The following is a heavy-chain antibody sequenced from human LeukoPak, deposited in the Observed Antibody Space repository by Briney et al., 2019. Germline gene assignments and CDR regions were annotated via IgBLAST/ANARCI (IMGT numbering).Heavy chain of an antibody. J-gene: IGHJ4*02. CDR2: INHSGST. CDR1: GGSFSGYY. D-gene: IGHD3-22*01. V-gene: IGHV4-34*01. Sequence: SETLSLTCAVYGGSFSGYYWSWIRQPPGKGLEWIGEINHSGSTNYNPSLKSRVTISVDTSKNQFSLKLSSVTAADTAVYYCASSGGYYYDSSGGFDYWGQGTLVTVSS. CDR3: ASSGGYYYDSSGGFDY.